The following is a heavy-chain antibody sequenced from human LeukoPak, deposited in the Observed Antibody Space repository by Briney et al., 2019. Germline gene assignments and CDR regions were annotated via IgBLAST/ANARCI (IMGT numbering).Heavy chain of an antibody. D-gene: IGHD2-21*01. CDR3: ARDRTNSRSFDY. J-gene: IGHJ4*02. CDR2: INPGGSST. Sequence: GGSLRLSCAASGFTFSSYWMHWVRQVPGKGLVWVSRINPGGSSTAYADSVKGRFTISRDNAKNTLYLQMNSLRAEDTAVYYCARDRTNSRSFDYWGQGTLVTVSS. CDR1: GFTFSSYW. V-gene: IGHV3-74*01.